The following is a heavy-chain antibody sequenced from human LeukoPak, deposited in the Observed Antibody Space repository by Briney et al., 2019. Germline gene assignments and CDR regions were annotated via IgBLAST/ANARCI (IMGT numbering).Heavy chain of an antibody. D-gene: IGHD3-10*01. J-gene: IGHJ6*04. CDR2: ISYDGSNK. CDR1: GFTFSSYA. Sequence: PGGSLRLSCAASGFTFSSYAMHWVRQAPGKGLEWVAVISYDGSNKYYADTVKGRVTISRDNSKTTLYLHMNSLRAEDTAVSYCARDMNYYGSGSYYRVHYYYGMDVWGKGTTVTVSS. CDR3: ARDMNYYGSGSYYRVHYYYGMDV. V-gene: IGHV3-30*04.